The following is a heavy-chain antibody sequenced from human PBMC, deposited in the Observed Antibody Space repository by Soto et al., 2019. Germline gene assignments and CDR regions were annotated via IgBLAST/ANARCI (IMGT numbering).Heavy chain of an antibody. CDR1: GVTFSSYA. J-gene: IGHJ4*02. V-gene: IGHV3-23*01. CDR3: AKEIVAAADAASSGFDC. CDR2: IDGSGFDT. D-gene: IGHD6-19*01. Sequence: EVQLLESGGGLVHPGGSLKLACRVSGVTFSSYAMRWVRQTPETGLEWVSGIDGSGFDTSYADSVKGRFTISRDNSENTRYLHMNNLRAEDTASYYCAKEIVAAADAASSGFDCWGPGTLVTVTS.